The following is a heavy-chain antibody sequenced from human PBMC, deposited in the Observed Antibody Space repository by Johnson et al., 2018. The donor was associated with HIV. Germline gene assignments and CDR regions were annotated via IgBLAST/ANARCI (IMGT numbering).Heavy chain of an antibody. J-gene: IGHJ3*01. CDR3: ARVSDDYGGNPAAWGAFDV. Sequence: MQLVESGGGVVQPGRSLRLSCAASGFTFSSYWMHWVRQAPGKGLLWVSRINSAGSSTGYADSVKGRFTISRDNAKNSLYLQMNNLRAEDTALYYCARVSDDYGGNPAAWGAFDVWGQGTMVTVSS. CDR2: INSAGSST. V-gene: IGHV3-74*02. CDR1: GFTFSSYW. D-gene: IGHD4-23*01.